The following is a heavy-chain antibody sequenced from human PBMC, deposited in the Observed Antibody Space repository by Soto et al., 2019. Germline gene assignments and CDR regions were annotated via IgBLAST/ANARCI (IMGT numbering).Heavy chain of an antibody. Sequence: QVQLQESGPGLVKPSETLSLTCSVSGGSISSNYWSWIRQPPGKGLEWIGYIYYSGSTNYNPSLKSRVTISADTSKNQFSLKLSTVTAADTAVYYCARDPYSSRHGSLRGGYGMDVWGQGTTVTVSS. CDR2: IYYSGST. CDR1: GGSISSNY. D-gene: IGHD6-13*01. J-gene: IGHJ6*02. V-gene: IGHV4-59*01. CDR3: ARDPYSSRHGSLRGGYGMDV.